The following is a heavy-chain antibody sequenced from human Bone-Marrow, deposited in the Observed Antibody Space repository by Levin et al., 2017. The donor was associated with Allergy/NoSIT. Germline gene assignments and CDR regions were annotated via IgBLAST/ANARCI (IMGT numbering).Heavy chain of an antibody. CDR1: ESTFNSYV. CDR3: AIHLLGATNYGLDV. CDR2: ISGGGGRT. D-gene: IGHD1-26*01. V-gene: IGHV3-23*01. J-gene: IGHJ6*02. Sequence: PGESLKISCAASESTFNSYVLSWVRQAPGKGLEWVSNISGGGGRTDYAGSVKGRFTISRDNSKNTLYMEMNSLRVEDTAVYYCAIHLLGATNYGLDVWGQGTTVTVSS.